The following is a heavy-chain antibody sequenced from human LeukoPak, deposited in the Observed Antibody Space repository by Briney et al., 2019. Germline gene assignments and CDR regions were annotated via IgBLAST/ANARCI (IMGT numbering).Heavy chain of an antibody. CDR3: ARDRPTLAPRGDDVFDI. Sequence: SETLSLTCTVSGGSISSYYWSWIRQPAGKGLEWIGRIYTSGSTNYNPSLKSRVTMSVDTSKNQFSLKLSSVTAADTAVYYCARDRPTLAPRGDDVFDIWGEGSMVSVS. V-gene: IGHV4-4*07. CDR1: GGSISSYY. CDR2: IYTSGST. D-gene: IGHD4-23*01. J-gene: IGHJ3*02.